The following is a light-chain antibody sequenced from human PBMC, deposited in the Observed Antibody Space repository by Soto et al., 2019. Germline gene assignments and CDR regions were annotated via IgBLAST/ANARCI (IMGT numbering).Light chain of an antibody. J-gene: IGKJ4*01. Sequence: DIVMTQSPDSLAVSLGERASINCSSSQSVLYSSTNRNYLTWYQQKPGHPPKLLIYWASTRESGVPDRFSGSGSGTDFTLTISSLQTEAVAVYYCQQFYTTPLTFGGGTQVAIK. CDR3: QQFYTTPLT. V-gene: IGKV4-1*01. CDR2: WAS. CDR1: QSVLYSSTNRNY.